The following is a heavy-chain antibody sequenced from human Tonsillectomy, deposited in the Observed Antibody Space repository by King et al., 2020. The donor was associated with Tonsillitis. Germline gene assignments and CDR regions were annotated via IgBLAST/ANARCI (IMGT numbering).Heavy chain of an antibody. CDR1: GFDFRSYG. CDR3: ARERLYSSGWGIDN. CDR2: LSFDGRSK. J-gene: IGHJ4*02. D-gene: IGHD6-19*01. Sequence: QVQLVESGGGVVQPGRSLRLSCTASGFDFRSYGMHWVRQAPGKGLEWVAVLSFDGRSKYADSVRVRFTISRDNSKNTLYLQMDSLSDEDTAVFYCARERLYSSGWGIDNWGQGTLVTVSS. V-gene: IGHV3-33*05.